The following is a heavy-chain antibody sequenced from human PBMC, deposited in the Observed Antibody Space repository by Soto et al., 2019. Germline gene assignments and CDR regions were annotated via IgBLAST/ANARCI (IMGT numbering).Heavy chain of an antibody. V-gene: IGHV4-39*02. CDR3: ARLVVVAPVANA. CDR2: IFYTGTT. Sequence: QLKLQESGPGLVKPSETLSLTCSVSGGSISYNSYYWGWIRQPPGKGLEWVGGIFYTGTTYYSPSLKDRVTISVDTSKNSFSLNLTSVTAADSAVYFCARLVVVAPVANAWRQGTLVTVSS. D-gene: IGHD2-2*01. J-gene: IGHJ5*02. CDR1: GGSISYNSYY.